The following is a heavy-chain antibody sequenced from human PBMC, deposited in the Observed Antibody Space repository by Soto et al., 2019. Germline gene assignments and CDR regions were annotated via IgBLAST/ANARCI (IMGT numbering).Heavy chain of an antibody. Sequence: APGKGLEWVSVTYSGGSTYYADSVKGRFTISRDNSKNTLYLQMNSLRAEDTAVYYCARDRHSYGPNYYYYYGMDVWGQGTTVTVSS. CDR2: TYSGGST. V-gene: IGHV3-66*01. CDR3: ARDRHSYGPNYYYYYGMDV. J-gene: IGHJ6*02. D-gene: IGHD5-18*01.